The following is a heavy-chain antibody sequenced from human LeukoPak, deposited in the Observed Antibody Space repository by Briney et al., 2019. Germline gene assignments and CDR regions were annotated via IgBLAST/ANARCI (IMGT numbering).Heavy chain of an antibody. J-gene: IGHJ5*02. CDR1: GGTFSSYA. D-gene: IGHD2-2*01. CDR2: IIPIFGTA. V-gene: IGHV1-69*05. Sequence: ASVKVSCKDSGGTFSSYAISWVRQAPGQGLEWMGGIIPIFGTANYEQKLRGRVTITTDESTSTAYMELSSLRSEDRAVYYCAREPAGGCSSTSCRYNWFDPWGQGTLVTVSS. CDR3: AREPAGGCSSTSCRYNWFDP.